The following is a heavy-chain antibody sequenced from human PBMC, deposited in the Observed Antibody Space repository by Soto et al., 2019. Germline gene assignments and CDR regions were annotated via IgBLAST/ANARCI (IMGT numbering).Heavy chain of an antibody. J-gene: IGHJ5*02. V-gene: IGHV4-30-2*01. CDR1: GGPTSNRGSS. D-gene: IGHD6-13*01. CDR2: IYHSGST. CDR3: ARVAAAGTLTGWFDP. Sequence: SEPLSLTSAVSGGPTSNRGSSWTWIRQPPRKGLGWIGYIYHSGSTYYNPSLKSRVTISVDRSKNQFSLKLSSVTAADTAVYHCARVAAAGTLTGWFDPWGQGTLVTVSS.